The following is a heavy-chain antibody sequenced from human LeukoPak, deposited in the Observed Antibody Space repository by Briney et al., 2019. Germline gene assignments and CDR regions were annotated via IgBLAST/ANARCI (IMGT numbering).Heavy chain of an antibody. Sequence: SETLSLTCTVSGGSISSYYWSWIRQPPGKGLEWIGSIYYSGSTYYNPSLKSRVTISVDTSKNQFSLKLSSVTAADTAVYYCARDGSYYGSGSYYYYWGQGTLVTVSS. CDR2: IYYSGST. CDR1: GGSISSYY. CDR3: ARDGSYYGSGSYYYY. J-gene: IGHJ4*02. V-gene: IGHV4-59*12. D-gene: IGHD3-10*01.